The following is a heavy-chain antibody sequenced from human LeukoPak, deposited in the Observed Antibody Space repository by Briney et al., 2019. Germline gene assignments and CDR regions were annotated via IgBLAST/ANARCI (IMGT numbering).Heavy chain of an antibody. J-gene: IGHJ4*02. CDR2: ISASGGRT. CDR1: GFTFSSSA. CDR3: ASLRGYQGHFDY. Sequence: GGSLRLSCVASGFTFSSSAMSWVRQAPGKGLEWVSAISASGGRTYYADSVKGRFTISRDNTKNTLYLQMNSLRAEDTAVYYCASLRGYQGHFDYWGQGTLVTVSS. D-gene: IGHD5-18*01. V-gene: IGHV3-23*01.